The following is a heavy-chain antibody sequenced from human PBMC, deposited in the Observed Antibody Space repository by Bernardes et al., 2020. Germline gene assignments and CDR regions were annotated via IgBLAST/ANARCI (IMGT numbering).Heavy chain of an antibody. D-gene: IGHD3-10*01. CDR3: ARDRITMVRGVTPSPFY. V-gene: IGHV1-46*01. Sequence: ASVKVSCKASGYTFTSYYMHWVRQAPGQGLEWMGIINPSGGSTSYAQKFQGRVTMTRDTSTSTVYMELSSLRSEDTAVYYCARDRITMVRGVTPSPFYWGQGTLVTVSS. CDR2: INPSGGST. CDR1: GYTFTSYY. J-gene: IGHJ4*02.